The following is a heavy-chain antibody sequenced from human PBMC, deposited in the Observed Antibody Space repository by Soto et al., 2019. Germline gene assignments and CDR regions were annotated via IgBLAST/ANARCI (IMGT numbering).Heavy chain of an antibody. CDR1: GFTFSSYA. Sequence: EVQLLESGGGLVQPGGFLRLSCAASGFTFSSYAMSWVRQAPGKGLEWVSAIGVSGDTTYYADSVKGRFTISRDNSKNTLYLQMGSLRAEETAVYYCAKVRRFGELRSLYWGQGTLVTVSS. V-gene: IGHV3-23*01. J-gene: IGHJ4*02. CDR2: IGVSGDTT. CDR3: AKVRRFGELRSLY. D-gene: IGHD3-10*01.